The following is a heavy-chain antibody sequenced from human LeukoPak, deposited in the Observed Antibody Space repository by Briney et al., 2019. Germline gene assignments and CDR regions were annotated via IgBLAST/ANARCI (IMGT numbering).Heavy chain of an antibody. CDR2: ISYDGSTK. Sequence: PGGSLRLSCAASGFTFNNYAVHWVRQAPGKGLEWVAVISYDGSTKSYADSLKGRFTISRDNSKSTVYLQMNSLRGEETGVYYCARGSGRRLLSSWFDPWGQGTLVTVSS. J-gene: IGHJ5*02. CDR3: ARGSGRRLLSSWFDP. CDR1: GFTFNNYA. V-gene: IGHV3-30*03. D-gene: IGHD6-6*01.